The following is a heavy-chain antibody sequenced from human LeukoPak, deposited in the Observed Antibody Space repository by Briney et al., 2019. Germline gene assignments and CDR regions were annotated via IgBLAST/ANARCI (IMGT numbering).Heavy chain of an antibody. D-gene: IGHD4-17*01. CDR1: GFTLDDYA. Sequence: PGGSLRLSCAASGFTLDDYAMPWVRQAPGKGLEWVSGISWNSGSIGYADSVKGRFTISRDNAKNSLYLQMNSLRAEDTALYYCAKGARGTVTNPHDYWGQGTLVTVSS. CDR3: AKGARGTVTNPHDY. V-gene: IGHV3-9*01. CDR2: ISWNSGSI. J-gene: IGHJ4*02.